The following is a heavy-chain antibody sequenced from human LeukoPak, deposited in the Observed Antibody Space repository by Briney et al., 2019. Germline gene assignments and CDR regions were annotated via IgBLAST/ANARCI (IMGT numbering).Heavy chain of an antibody. D-gene: IGHD5-18*01. CDR1: GFTFSTYV. J-gene: IGHJ3*02. CDR3: VVSYLYAFDI. V-gene: IGHV3-64D*09. Sequence: GGSLRLSCSASGFTFSTYVMHWVRQAPGKGLEYVSAISSNGGSTYYADSVKGRFTISRDNSKSTLYLQMSSLRAEDTAVYYCVVSYLYAFDIWGQGTMVTVSS. CDR2: ISSNGGST.